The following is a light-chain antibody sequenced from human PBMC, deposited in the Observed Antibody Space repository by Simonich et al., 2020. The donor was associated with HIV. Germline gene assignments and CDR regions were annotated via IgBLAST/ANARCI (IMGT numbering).Light chain of an antibody. CDR3: QQRRNWPPIT. J-gene: IGKJ5*01. V-gene: IGKV3-11*01. CDR2: DAS. CDR1: QSVSVY. Sequence: EVVLTQSPATLSLSPGERATLSCRASQSVSVYLAWYQQRPGQAPRILIYDASNRATGVPARFSGSGSGTDFTLTISSLEPEDFAVYYCQQRRNWPPITFGQGTRLEIK.